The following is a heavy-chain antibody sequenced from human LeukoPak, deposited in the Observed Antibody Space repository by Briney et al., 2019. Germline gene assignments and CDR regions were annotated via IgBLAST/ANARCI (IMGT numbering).Heavy chain of an antibody. CDR2: IKQDGSEK. J-gene: IGHJ6*03. V-gene: IGHV3-7*01. CDR1: GFTFSSYW. D-gene: IGHD6-13*01. Sequence: GGSLRLSCAASGFTFSSYWMSWVRQAPGKGLEWVANIKQDGSEKYYVDSVKGRFTISRDNAKNTLYLQMNSLRAEDTAVYYCARGIAAAAIYYYYYYMDVWGKGTTVTISS. CDR3: ARGIAAAAIYYYYYYMDV.